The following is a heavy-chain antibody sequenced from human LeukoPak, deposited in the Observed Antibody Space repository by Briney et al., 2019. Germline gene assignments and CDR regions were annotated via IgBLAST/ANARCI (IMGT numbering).Heavy chain of an antibody. V-gene: IGHV3-33*06. D-gene: IGHD1-1*01. CDR2: IWDDGNNR. Sequence: PGGSLRLSCTASGFSFSNYGMHWVRQAPGKGLEWVAVIWDDGNNRYYADSVKGRFTISRDNSNNTLYLQMNSLRAEDTAVYYCAKAPRGYKFYMDVWGKGTTVTVSS. J-gene: IGHJ6*03. CDR3: AKAPRGYKFYMDV. CDR1: GFSFSNYG.